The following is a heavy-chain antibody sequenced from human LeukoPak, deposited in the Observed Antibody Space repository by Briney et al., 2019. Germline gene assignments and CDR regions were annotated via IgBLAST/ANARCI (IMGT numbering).Heavy chain of an antibody. Sequence: SETLSLTCAVYGGSFSGYYWSWIRQPPGKGLEWIGEINHSGSTHYTPSLKSRVTLSVDTSKNQFSLKLTSVTAADTAVYYCARERNRRATFYQSPLDHWGQGTLVTVSS. CDR1: GGSFSGYY. V-gene: IGHV4-34*01. J-gene: IGHJ4*02. CDR2: INHSGST. D-gene: IGHD1/OR15-1a*01. CDR3: ARERNRRATFYQSPLDH.